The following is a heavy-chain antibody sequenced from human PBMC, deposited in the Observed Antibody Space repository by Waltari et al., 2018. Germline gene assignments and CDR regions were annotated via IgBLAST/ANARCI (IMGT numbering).Heavy chain of an antibody. CDR1: DDSFNDYY. Sequence: QVQLQESGPGLVKPSETLSLTVTISDDSFNDYYWCWIRQPPGKGLEWLGYIDYSGSTDSSPSFKSRVTMSIDTSKNQFSLNLSSVSAADTAVYYCARDEATGYFDSWGQGTLVTVSS. V-gene: IGHV4-59*01. D-gene: IGHD1-1*01. J-gene: IGHJ4*02. CDR3: ARDEATGYFDS. CDR2: IDYSGST.